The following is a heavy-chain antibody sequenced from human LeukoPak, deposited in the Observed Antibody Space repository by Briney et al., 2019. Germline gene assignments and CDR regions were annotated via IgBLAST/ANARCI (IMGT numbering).Heavy chain of an antibody. D-gene: IGHD4-17*01. CDR1: RFTVSSNY. CDR3: AKDKRGGSDYVYFDY. Sequence: GGSLRLSCAASRFTVSSNYMSWVRQAPGKGLEWVSTISGGGDYTRYADSVQGRFTVSRDNSKNTVYLQMTSLRVEDTAVYYCAKDKRGGSDYVYFDYWGQGTLVTVSS. V-gene: IGHV3-23*01. CDR2: ISGGGDYT. J-gene: IGHJ4*02.